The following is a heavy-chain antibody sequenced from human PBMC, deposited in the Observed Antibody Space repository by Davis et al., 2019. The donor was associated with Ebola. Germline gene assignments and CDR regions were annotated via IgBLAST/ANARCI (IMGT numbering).Heavy chain of an antibody. CDR3: AKDQGRNLYLFDS. CDR1: GFTFDDYA. D-gene: IGHD3-16*01. J-gene: IGHJ4*02. CDR2: ITGDGSRT. V-gene: IGHV3-43*02. Sequence: GGSLRLSCTASGFTFDDYAIHWVRQAPGKGLEWVSLITGDGSRTYYADSVKGRVTISRDNSKNSLYLQMNSLRTEDTALYYCAKDQGRNLYLFDSWGLGTLVTVSS.